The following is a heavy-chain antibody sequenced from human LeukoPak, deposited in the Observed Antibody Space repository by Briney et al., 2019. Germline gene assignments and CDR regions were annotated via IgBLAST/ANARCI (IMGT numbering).Heavy chain of an antibody. V-gene: IGHV1-3*01. J-gene: IGHJ4*02. D-gene: IGHD3-22*01. CDR3: ARAQRVTMIVVGPLGY. CDR2: INAGNGNT. Sequence: ASVKVSCKASGYTFTSYAMHWVRQAPGQRLEWMGWINAGNGNTKYPQKFQGRVTITRDTSASTAYMELSGLRSEDTAVYYCARAQRVTMIVVGPLGYWGQGTLVTVSS. CDR1: GYTFTSYA.